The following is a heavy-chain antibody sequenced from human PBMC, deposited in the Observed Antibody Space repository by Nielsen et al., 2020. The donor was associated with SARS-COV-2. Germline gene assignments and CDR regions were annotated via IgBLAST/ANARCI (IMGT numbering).Heavy chain of an antibody. V-gene: IGHV3-43*01. D-gene: IGHD1-26*01. CDR2: ISWDGGST. Sequence: GESLKISCAASGFTFDDYGMSWVRQAPGKGLEWVSLISWDGGSTYYADSVKGRFTISRDNSKNSLYLQMNSLRTEDTALYYCAKDKGPIEGYFDYWGQGTLVTVSS. J-gene: IGHJ4*02. CDR1: GFTFDDYG. CDR3: AKDKGPIEGYFDY.